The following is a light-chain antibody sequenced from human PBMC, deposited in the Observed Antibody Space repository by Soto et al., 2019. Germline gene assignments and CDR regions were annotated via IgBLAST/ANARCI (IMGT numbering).Light chain of an antibody. CDR2: EVS. V-gene: IGLV2-8*01. J-gene: IGLJ2*01. CDR3: NSYAATYIVL. CDR1: SSDVGGYNY. Sequence: QSALTQPPSASGAPGQSVTISCTGTSSDVGGYNYVSWFQQHPGRAPKLMIYEVSKRPSGVPDRFSGSKSGNTASLTVSGLQAEDEADYFCNSYAATYIVLVGGGTKLTVL.